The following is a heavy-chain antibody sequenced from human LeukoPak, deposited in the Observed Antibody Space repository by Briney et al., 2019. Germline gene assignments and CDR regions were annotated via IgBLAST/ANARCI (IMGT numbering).Heavy chain of an antibody. CDR1: GYSFTSYW. J-gene: IGHJ5*02. Sequence: GESLKISCEGSGYSFTSYWIGWVRQMPGKGLEWMGRIDPSDSYTNYSPSFQGHVTISADKSISTAYLQWSSLKASDTAMYYCARQEKDNWFDPWGQGTLVTVSS. CDR2: IDPSDSYT. CDR3: ARQEKDNWFDP. V-gene: IGHV5-10-1*01.